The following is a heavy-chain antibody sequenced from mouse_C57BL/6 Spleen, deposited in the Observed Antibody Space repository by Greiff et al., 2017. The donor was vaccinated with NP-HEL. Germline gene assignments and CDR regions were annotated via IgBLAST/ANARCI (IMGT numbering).Heavy chain of an antibody. Sequence: VQLQQSGPVLVKPGASVKMSCKASGYTFTDYYMNWVKQSPGKSLEWIGVINPYNGGTSYNQKFKGKATLTVDKSSSTAYMELNSLTSEDSAVYYCARSETVVGDYWGQGTTLTVSS. J-gene: IGHJ2*01. D-gene: IGHD1-1*01. CDR1: GYTFTDYY. CDR2: INPYNGGT. CDR3: ARSETVVGDY. V-gene: IGHV1-19*01.